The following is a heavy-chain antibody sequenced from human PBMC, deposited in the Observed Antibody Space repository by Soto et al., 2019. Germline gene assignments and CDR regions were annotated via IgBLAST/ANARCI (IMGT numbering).Heavy chain of an antibody. CDR3: AKETQANLGTGGFDY. D-gene: IGHD7-27*01. Sequence: EVQLVESGGGVTQPGRSLRLSCAASGFTFDDYAMHWVRQAPGKGLEWVSGVSWNSGSIGYADSVKGRFTISRDNAKNSLYPQIDSLTTEDTAFYYCAKETQANLGTGGFDYWGQGTLVTVSS. J-gene: IGHJ4*02. CDR2: VSWNSGSI. V-gene: IGHV3-9*01. CDR1: GFTFDDYA.